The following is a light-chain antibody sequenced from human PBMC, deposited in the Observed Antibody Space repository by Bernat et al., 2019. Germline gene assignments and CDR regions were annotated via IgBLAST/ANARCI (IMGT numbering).Light chain of an antibody. CDR2: EVN. CDR1: SSDVGSYNL. CDR3: CSDANAGSGTGV. V-gene: IGLV2-23*02. Sequence: QSALTQPASVSGSPGQSITISCTGTSSDVGSYNLVSWYQQHPGKAPKLMIYEVNKRPSGGSNRFSGSKSGNTASLTISGLQAEDEADYYCCSDANAGSGTGVFGGGTKLTV. J-gene: IGLJ3*02.